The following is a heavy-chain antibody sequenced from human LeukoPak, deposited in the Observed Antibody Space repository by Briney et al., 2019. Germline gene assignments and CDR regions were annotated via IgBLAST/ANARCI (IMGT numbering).Heavy chain of an antibody. D-gene: IGHD3-22*01. CDR1: GYTFTSYA. CDR2: INAGNGNT. CDR3: ARGSYYDYSGFDH. Sequence: ASVKVSCKASGYTFTSYAMHWVRQAPGQRLEWMGWINAGNGNTKYSQKFQGRVTITRDTSTTTAYMELRSLRSDDTAVYYCARGSYYDYSGFDHWGQGTLVTVSS. V-gene: IGHV1-3*01. J-gene: IGHJ5*02.